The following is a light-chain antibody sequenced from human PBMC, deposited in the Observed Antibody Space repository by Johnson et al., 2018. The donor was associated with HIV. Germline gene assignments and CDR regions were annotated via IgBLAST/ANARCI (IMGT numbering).Light chain of an antibody. CDR2: ENN. J-gene: IGLJ1*01. Sequence: QSVLTQPPSVSAAPGQKVTISCSGSSSNLGNNYVSWYQQLPGTAPKLLIYENNKRPSGIPDRFSGSKSGTSATLGITGLQTGDEADYYCGTWDSGLSAGVFGTGTKVTVL. CDR3: GTWDSGLSAGV. V-gene: IGLV1-51*02. CDR1: SSNLGNNY.